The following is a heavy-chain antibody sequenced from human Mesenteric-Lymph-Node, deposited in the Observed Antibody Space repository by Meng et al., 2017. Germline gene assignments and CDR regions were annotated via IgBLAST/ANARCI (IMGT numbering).Heavy chain of an antibody. D-gene: IGHD2-15*01. V-gene: IGHV3-53*01. CDR1: GFIVSSNY. Sequence: GESLKISCAASGFIVSSNYMHWVRQAQGKGLEWVSVIYSSGATSYADSVKGRFTISRDNSKNTLYLQMNSLRAEDTAVYYCARVSSCSGGTCYWYFDLWGRGTLVTISS. CDR3: ARVSSCSGGTCYWYFDL. J-gene: IGHJ2*01. CDR2: IYSSGAT.